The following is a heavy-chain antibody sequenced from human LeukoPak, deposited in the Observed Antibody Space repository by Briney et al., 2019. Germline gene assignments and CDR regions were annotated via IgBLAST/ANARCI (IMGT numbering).Heavy chain of an antibody. CDR3: ARRGYDILTGYSTFDY. Sequence: ASVKVSCKASGYTFTGYYMHWVRQAPGQGLEWMGWVNPNSGGTNYAQKFQGRVTMTRDTSISTAYMELSRLRSDDTAVHYCARRGYDILTGYSTFDYWGQGTLVTVSS. CDR1: GYTFTGYY. CDR2: VNPNSGGT. D-gene: IGHD3-9*01. J-gene: IGHJ4*02. V-gene: IGHV1-2*02.